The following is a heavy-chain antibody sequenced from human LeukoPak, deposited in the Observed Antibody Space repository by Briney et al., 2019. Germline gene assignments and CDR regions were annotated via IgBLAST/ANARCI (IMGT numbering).Heavy chain of an antibody. V-gene: IGHV1-69*04. D-gene: IGHD3-22*01. CDR3: ARGDYYDSSGYLRPGAFDI. CDR2: IIPXLGIX. CDR1: GYTFTSYG. Sequence: SVKVSCKASGYTFTSYGISWVRQAPGQGLEWMGRIIPXLGIXNYAQKFQGXVTITADKSTSTAYMELSSLRSEDTAVYYCARGDYYDSSGYLRPGAFDIWGQGTMVIVSS. J-gene: IGHJ3*02.